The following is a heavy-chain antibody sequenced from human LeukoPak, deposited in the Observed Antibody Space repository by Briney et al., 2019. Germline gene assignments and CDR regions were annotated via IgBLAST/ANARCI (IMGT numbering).Heavy chain of an antibody. CDR2: TNSGGTST. CDR1: GFPFSDFS. CDR3: AKQSYARSLGE. J-gene: IGHJ4*02. Sequence: SGGSLRLSCATSGFPFSDFSMSWVRQAPGKGLEWISTTNSGGTSTYYAESVKGRFTISRDNSKNTLYLQMSSLRVEDTAVYYCAKQSYARSLGEGGQGTLVTVSS. D-gene: IGHD2-8*01. V-gene: IGHV3-23*01.